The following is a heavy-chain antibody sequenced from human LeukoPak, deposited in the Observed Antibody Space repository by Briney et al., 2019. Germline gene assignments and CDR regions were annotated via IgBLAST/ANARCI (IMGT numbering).Heavy chain of an antibody. CDR2: ISAYNGNT. J-gene: IGHJ4*02. CDR3: ARSYCTTTSCYRRDFDH. Sequence: ASVNVSCKASGYTFTSYGISWVRQAPGQGLEWMGWISAYNGNTNYAQKLQGRVSMTTDTSTSTAYMELRSLRSDDTAVYYCARSYCTTTSCYRRDFDHWGQGTLVTVSS. D-gene: IGHD2-2*02. V-gene: IGHV1-18*01. CDR1: GYTFTSYG.